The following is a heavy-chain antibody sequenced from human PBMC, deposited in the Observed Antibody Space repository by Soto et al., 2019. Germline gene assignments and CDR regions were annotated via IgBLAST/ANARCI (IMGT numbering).Heavy chain of an antibody. Sequence: DSVKVSCKASGYTFTGYYMHWVRQAPGQGLEWMGWINPNSGGTNYAQKFQGRVTMTRDTSISTAYMELSRLRSDDTAVYYCARDMGSPYGMDVWGQGTTVTVSS. J-gene: IGHJ6*02. CDR3: ARDMGSPYGMDV. V-gene: IGHV1-2*02. D-gene: IGHD3-10*01. CDR2: INPNSGGT. CDR1: GYTFTGYY.